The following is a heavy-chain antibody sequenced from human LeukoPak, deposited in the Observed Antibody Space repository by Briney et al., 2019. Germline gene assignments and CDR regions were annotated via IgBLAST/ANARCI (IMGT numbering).Heavy chain of an antibody. CDR3: ARGNDYYDSSAYLAWESFQH. Sequence: PSETLSLTCTVSAGSISSSSYYWGWIRQPPGKGLEWIGSIYYSGSTYYNPSLKSRVTISVDTSKNQFSLKLSSVTAADTAVYYCARGNDYYDSSAYLAWESFQHWGQGTLVTVSS. CDR2: IYYSGST. CDR1: AGSISSSSYY. D-gene: IGHD3-22*01. J-gene: IGHJ1*01. V-gene: IGHV4-39*01.